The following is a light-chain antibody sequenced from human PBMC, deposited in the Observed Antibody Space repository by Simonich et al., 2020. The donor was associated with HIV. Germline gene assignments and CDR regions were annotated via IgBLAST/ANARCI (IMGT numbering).Light chain of an antibody. CDR3: QQRSNWPRT. V-gene: IGKV1-39*01. CDR2: AAS. CDR1: HSISTY. J-gene: IGKJ3*01. Sequence: DIQMTQSPSSLSASVGDRVTITCRASHSISTYLNWYQQKPGKAPNLLIYAASSLQGGVPSRFSGSGSGTHFTLIISSLQPEDFAVYYCQQRSNWPRTFGPGTKVDIK.